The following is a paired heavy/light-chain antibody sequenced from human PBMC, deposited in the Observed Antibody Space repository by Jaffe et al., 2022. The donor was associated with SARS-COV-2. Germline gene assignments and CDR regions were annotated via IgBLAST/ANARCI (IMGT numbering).Light chain of an antibody. CDR2: GAS. CDR3: QQSVDSPLT. CDR1: QSVSSSY. J-gene: IGKJ4*01. Sequence: EIVLTQSPGTLSLSPGERATLSCRASQSVSSSYLAWYQQKPGQAPRLLIYGASSRVTGIPDRFSGSGSGTDFTLTISRLEPEDFAVYYCQQSVDSPLTFGGGTKVEIK. V-gene: IGKV3-20*01.
Heavy chain of an antibody. CDR1: GFTFSSYW. CDR3: ARDQEYSDSSGYLITYYYYAMDV. V-gene: IGHV3-74*01. D-gene: IGHD3-22*01. CDR2: INRDGSSI. Sequence: EVQLVESGGGLVQPGGSLRLSCAASGFTFSSYWMHWVRQVPGKGLVWVSRINRDGSSITYGDSVKGRFIISRDNAENTLYLQMNSLRAEDTAVYYCARDQEYSDSSGYLITYYYYAMDVWGQGTTVTVSS. J-gene: IGHJ6*02.